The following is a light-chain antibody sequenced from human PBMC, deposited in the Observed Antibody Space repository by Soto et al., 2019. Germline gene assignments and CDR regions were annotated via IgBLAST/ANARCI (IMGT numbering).Light chain of an antibody. J-gene: IGLJ2*01. CDR3: SSYTSSSTPVV. CDR1: SSDVGGYNY. V-gene: IGLV2-14*01. CDR2: DVS. Sequence: QSALTQPASVSGSPGQSITISCTGTSSDVGGYNYVSWYQQHPGKAPKLMIYDVSNRPSGVSNRFSGYKSGNTASLTISGIQAEDEAEYYCSSYTSSSTPVVFGGGTKLTVL.